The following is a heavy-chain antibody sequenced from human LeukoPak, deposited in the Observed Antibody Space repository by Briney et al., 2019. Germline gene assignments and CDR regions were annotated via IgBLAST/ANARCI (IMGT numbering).Heavy chain of an antibody. J-gene: IGHJ2*01. CDR3: ARHYDFWSGSRNWYFDL. Sequence: SETLSLTCTVSGGSISGYYWSWIRQPPGKGLEWIGYIFYSGSTNYNPSLKSRVTISVDTSKNQFSLKLSSVTAADTAVYYCARHYDFWSGSRNWYFDLWGRGTLVTVSS. CDR2: IFYSGST. CDR1: GGSISGYY. V-gene: IGHV4-59*08. D-gene: IGHD3-3*01.